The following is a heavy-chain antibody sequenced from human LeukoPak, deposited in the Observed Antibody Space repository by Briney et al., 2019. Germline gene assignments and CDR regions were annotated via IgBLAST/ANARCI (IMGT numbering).Heavy chain of an antibody. D-gene: IGHD6-13*01. V-gene: IGHV4-59*01. Sequence: PSETLSLTCTVSGGSISSYYWSWIRQPPGKGLEWIGYIYYSGSTNYNPSLKSRVTISVDTSKNQFSLKLSSVTAADTAVYYCAREISRGSSWYLGNDAFDIWGKGTMVTVSS. J-gene: IGHJ3*02. CDR3: AREISRGSSWYLGNDAFDI. CDR1: GGSISSYY. CDR2: IYYSGST.